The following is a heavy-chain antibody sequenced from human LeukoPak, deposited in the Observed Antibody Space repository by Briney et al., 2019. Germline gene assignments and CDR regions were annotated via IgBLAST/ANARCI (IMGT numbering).Heavy chain of an antibody. D-gene: IGHD3-10*01. CDR1: GYSFTDYY. Sequence: ASVKVSCKASGYSFTDYYMHWVRQAPGQGLEWMGWINPNSGGTNYAQKFQGRVTMTRDTSISTAYMELNRLRSDDTAVYYCARQGRLLWFGELPDAFDIWGQGTMVTVSS. CDR2: INPNSGGT. J-gene: IGHJ3*02. V-gene: IGHV1-2*02. CDR3: ARQGRLLWFGELPDAFDI.